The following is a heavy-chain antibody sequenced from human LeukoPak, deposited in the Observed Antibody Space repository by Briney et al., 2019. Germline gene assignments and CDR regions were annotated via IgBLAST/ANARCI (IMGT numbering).Heavy chain of an antibody. Sequence: GASVKVSCKASGYTFTSYYMHWVRQAPGQGLEWMGIINPSGGGTNYAQKFQGRVTMTRDTSISTAYMELSRLRSDDTAVYYCARYVVWYNWNDVRTGHNNDAFDIWGQGTMVTVSS. CDR3: ARYVVWYNWNDVRTGHNNDAFDI. V-gene: IGHV1-2*02. J-gene: IGHJ3*02. CDR1: GYTFTSYY. D-gene: IGHD1-1*01. CDR2: INPSGGGT.